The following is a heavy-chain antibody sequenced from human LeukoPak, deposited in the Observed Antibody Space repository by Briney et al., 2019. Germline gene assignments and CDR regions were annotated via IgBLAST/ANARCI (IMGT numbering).Heavy chain of an antibody. J-gene: IGHJ4*02. CDR3: ARVRGGGFRTADS. Sequence: GGSLRLSCAASGFTVSSNYMTWVRQAPGKGLEWVSVIYRAGNTYYADSVKGRFTISRDNSKNTLFLQMNSLRGEDTAMYYCARVRGGGFRTADSWGQGTLVTVAS. CDR1: GFTVSSNY. D-gene: IGHD6-19*01. V-gene: IGHV3-53*05. CDR2: IYRAGNT.